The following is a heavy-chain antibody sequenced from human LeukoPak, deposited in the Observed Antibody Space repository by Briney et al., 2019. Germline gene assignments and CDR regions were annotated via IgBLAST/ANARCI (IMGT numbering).Heavy chain of an antibody. V-gene: IGHV3-23*01. CDR2: ISGSGGST. CDR3: AKAPVTSCRGAYCYPFDS. Sequence: GGSLRLSCAASGFTFSSYAMSWVRQAPGKGLEWVSAISGSGGSTYHADSVRGRFTISRDNSKNTLYLQMNSLRAEDAAVYFCAKAPVTSCRGAYCYPFDSWGQGTLVTVSS. CDR1: GFTFSSYA. D-gene: IGHD2-21*01. J-gene: IGHJ4*02.